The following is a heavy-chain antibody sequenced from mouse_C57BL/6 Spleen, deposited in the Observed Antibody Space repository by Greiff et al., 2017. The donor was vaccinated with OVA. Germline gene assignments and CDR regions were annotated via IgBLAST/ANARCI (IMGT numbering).Heavy chain of an antibody. Sequence: EVQLVESGGGLVKPGGSLKLSCAASGFTFSSYAMSWVRQTPEKRLEWVATLSDGGSYTYYPDNVKGRFTISRDNAKNNLYLQMSHLKSEDTAMYYCARDRNYYGTWYFDVWGTGTTVTVSS. V-gene: IGHV5-4*01. CDR1: GFTFSSYA. CDR2: LSDGGSYT. J-gene: IGHJ1*03. CDR3: ARDRNYYGTWYFDV. D-gene: IGHD1-1*01.